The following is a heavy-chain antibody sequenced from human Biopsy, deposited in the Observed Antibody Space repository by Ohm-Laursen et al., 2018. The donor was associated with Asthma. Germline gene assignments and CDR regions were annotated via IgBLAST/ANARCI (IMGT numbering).Heavy chain of an antibody. CDR2: HSGRGAKT. J-gene: IGHJ5*01. D-gene: IGHD3-10*01. Sequence: GSLRLSCAASGFSFSDYYMTWMRQAPGKGLEWVSGHSGRGAKTYYADSVKGRFTISRDNSKNTLYLQRITLRAEDTAVYYCAREGTGIWVRGVPSVWFDSWGQGTPVTVSS. CDR3: AREGTGIWVRGVPSVWFDS. CDR1: GFSFSDYY. V-gene: IGHV3-23*01.